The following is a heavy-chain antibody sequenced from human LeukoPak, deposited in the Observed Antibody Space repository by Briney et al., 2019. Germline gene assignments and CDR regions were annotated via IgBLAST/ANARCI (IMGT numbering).Heavy chain of an antibody. CDR2: ISGSGSTI. D-gene: IGHD3-16*01. V-gene: IGHV3-48*03. Sequence: QPGGSLRLSCAASGFTCSSYEMNWVRQAPGQGLEWVSYISGSGSTIYYADSGKGRFTISRDNAKNSLYLQMNSLSAEDTAVYYCANYDSASGSFDYWGQGTLVTVSS. J-gene: IGHJ4*02. CDR1: GFTCSSYE. CDR3: ANYDSASGSFDY.